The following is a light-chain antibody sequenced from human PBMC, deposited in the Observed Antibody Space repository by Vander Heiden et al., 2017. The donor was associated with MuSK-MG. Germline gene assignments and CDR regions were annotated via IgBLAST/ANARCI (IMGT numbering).Light chain of an antibody. CDR1: QSISSY. J-gene: IGKJ4*02. Sequence: DIHMPLSTSSLSASLGDWGPITCRARQSISSYLIWYQQKPGKAPKLLIYAASSLQSGVPSRCSGSGSGTEFTLTISSLQPEDFATYYCQQSYSTPRTFGGGTKVEIK. V-gene: IGKV1-39*01. CDR2: AAS. CDR3: QQSYSTPRT.